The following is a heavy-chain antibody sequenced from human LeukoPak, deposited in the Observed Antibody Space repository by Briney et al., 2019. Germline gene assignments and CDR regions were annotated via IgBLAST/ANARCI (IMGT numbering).Heavy chain of an antibody. V-gene: IGHV3-48*02. D-gene: IGHD5-24*01. CDR2: ISSSSSTI. CDR1: GFTFSSYN. CDR3: ARAQLIDY. J-gene: IGHJ4*02. Sequence: GRSLRLSCAASGFTFSSYNMNWVRQAPGNGLEWLSYISSSSSTIYYADTVMGRFTISRDNAKYSLYLQMNSLRDEDTAVYYCARAQLIDYWGRGTLVTVSS.